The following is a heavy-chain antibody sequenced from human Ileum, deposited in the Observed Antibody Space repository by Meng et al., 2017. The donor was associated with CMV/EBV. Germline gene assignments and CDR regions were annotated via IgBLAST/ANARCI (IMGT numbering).Heavy chain of an antibody. CDR3: ARGSGYTYGYDY. D-gene: IGHD5-18*01. CDR2: MWHTGAT. Sequence: QLQLQESGSGLVKPSQTLSLTSAVSGGSISGGGYSWTWIRQPPGKGLEWIGYMWHTGATYYNPSLKSRVTISVDRSKNQFSLNLNSVTAADTAVYYCARGSGYTYGYDYWGQGTLVTVSS. CDR1: GGSISGGGYS. J-gene: IGHJ4*02. V-gene: IGHV4-30-2*01.